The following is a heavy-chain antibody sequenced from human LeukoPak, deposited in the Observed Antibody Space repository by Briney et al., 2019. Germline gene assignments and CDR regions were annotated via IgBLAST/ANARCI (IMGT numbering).Heavy chain of an antibody. J-gene: IGHJ4*02. CDR2: ITPNSGDT. CDR1: GYTFTGYH. D-gene: IGHD2-2*01. Sequence: ASVKVSCKASGYTFTGYHRHWVRLAPGQGLEWMGRITPNSGDTNYAQKFQGRVTMTRDTSISTAYMELSRLRSDDTAVYYCARDYCSSTSCLFDYWGQGTLVTVSS. V-gene: IGHV1-2*06. CDR3: ARDYCSSTSCLFDY.